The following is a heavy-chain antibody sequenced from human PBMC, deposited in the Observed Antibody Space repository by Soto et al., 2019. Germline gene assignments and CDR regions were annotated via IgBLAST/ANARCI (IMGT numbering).Heavy chain of an antibody. J-gene: IGHJ6*02. Sequence: QVQLVQSGAEVKKPASSVKVSCKSSGGTFSSYAISWVRQAPGQGLEWMGGIIPIFGTADYAQKFQGRVTITADESTSTAYMELSSLRSEDTAVYYCASSAMDHYYYGMDVWGQGTTVTVSS. CDR1: GGTFSSYA. V-gene: IGHV1-69*12. CDR3: ASSAMDHYYYGMDV. CDR2: IIPIFGTA. D-gene: IGHD5-18*01.